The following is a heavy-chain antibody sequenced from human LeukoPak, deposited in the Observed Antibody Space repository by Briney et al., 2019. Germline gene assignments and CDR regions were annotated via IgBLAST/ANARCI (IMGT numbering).Heavy chain of an antibody. V-gene: IGHV3-23*01. Sequence: GGSLRLSCAASGFTFSSYAMSWVRQAPGKGLEWVSAISGSGGSTYYADSVKGRFTISRDNSKNTLYLQMNSLGAEDTAVYYCAKDRRCSGGSCYGIMTHWGQGTLVTVSS. J-gene: IGHJ4*02. D-gene: IGHD2-15*01. CDR3: AKDRRCSGGSCYGIMTH. CDR2: ISGSGGST. CDR1: GFTFSSYA.